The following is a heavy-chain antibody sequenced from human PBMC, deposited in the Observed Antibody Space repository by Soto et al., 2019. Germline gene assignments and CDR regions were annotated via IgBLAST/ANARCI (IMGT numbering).Heavy chain of an antibody. J-gene: IGHJ4*02. V-gene: IGHV3-23*01. CDR2: ISGSGGRT. CDR3: GKDEELEPVDY. CDR1: GFTFSSYA. Sequence: GGSLRLSCAASGFTFSSYAMSWVRQAPGKGLEWVSAISGSGGRTYYVDSVKGRFTISRDNSKNTLYLQMNSLRAEDTAVYSCGKDEELEPVDYWGQGTLVTVSS. D-gene: IGHD1-1*01.